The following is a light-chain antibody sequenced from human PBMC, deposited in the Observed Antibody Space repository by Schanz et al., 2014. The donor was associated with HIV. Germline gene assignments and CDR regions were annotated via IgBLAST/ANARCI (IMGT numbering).Light chain of an antibody. V-gene: IGLV2-14*03. CDR2: DVN. CDR3: ASYTTSHTFV. CDR1: NSDIGAYNY. J-gene: IGLJ1*01. Sequence: QSALTQPASVSGSPGQSIAISCTGTNSDIGAYNYVSWYQQHPDKAPKLIIYDVNNRPSGVPDRFSGSKSGNTASLTISGLQAEDEADYYCASYTTSHTFVFGTGTKLTVL.